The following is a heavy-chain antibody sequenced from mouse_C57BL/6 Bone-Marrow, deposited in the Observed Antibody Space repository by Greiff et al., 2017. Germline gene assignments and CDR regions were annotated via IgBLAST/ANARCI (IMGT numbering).Heavy chain of an antibody. V-gene: IGHV1-81*01. Sequence: VMLVESGAELVRPGASVKLSCKASGYTFTSYGISWVKQRTGQGLEWIGEIFPRSGNTYYNEKFKGKATLTADTSSSTAYMELSSLTSEDSAVYFCARVGSNCYAMDGGGQGTSDTVSS. D-gene: IGHD2-5*01. J-gene: IGHJ4*01. CDR3: ARVGSNCYAMDG. CDR1: GYTFTSYG. CDR2: IFPRSGNT.